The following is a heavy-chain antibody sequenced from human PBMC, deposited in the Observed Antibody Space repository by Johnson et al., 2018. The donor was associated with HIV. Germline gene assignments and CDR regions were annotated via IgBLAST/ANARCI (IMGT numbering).Heavy chain of an antibody. CDR3: ARDRGAARAFDAFDI. Sequence: QEQLVESGGGVVQPGRSLRLSCAASGFTFSSYAMHWVRQAPGKGLEWVAVISYDGSNKYYADSVKGRFTISRDNSKNTLYLQMNSLRAEDTAVYYCARDRGAARAFDAFDIWGQGTMVTVSS. D-gene: IGHD6-6*01. CDR2: ISYDGSNK. V-gene: IGHV3-30-3*01. CDR1: GFTFSSYA. J-gene: IGHJ3*02.